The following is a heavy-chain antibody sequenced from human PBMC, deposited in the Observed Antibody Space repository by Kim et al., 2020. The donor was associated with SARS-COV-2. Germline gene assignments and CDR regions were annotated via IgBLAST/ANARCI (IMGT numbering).Heavy chain of an antibody. D-gene: IGHD2-21*02. V-gene: IGHV3-21*01. CDR2: ISSSSSYI. J-gene: IGHJ4*02. CDR1: GFTFSSYS. Sequence: GGSLRLSCAASGFTFSSYSMNWVRQAPGKGLEWVSSISSSSSYIYYADSVKGRFTISRDNAKNSLYLQMNSLRAEDTAVYYCARVVVTIGFDYWGQGTLVTVSS. CDR3: ARVVVTIGFDY.